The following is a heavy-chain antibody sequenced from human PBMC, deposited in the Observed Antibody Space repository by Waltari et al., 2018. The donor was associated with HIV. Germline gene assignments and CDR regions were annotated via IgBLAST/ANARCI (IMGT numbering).Heavy chain of an antibody. V-gene: IGHV3-9*01. J-gene: IGHJ3*01. CDR3: AKDHGGYWRRDDIYFDV. Sequence: EVQLVDSGGGLVQPGSSLRLSCAGSGIAIDDYAMHWVRQRPGKGLEWVSVISYNSGSAAYADSVRGRFTVSRDNSKNSVYLQMDSLRPEDTAFYFCAKDHGGYWRRDDIYFDVWGRGTKVTVSS. CDR2: ISYNSGSA. CDR1: GIAIDDYA. D-gene: IGHD3-22*01.